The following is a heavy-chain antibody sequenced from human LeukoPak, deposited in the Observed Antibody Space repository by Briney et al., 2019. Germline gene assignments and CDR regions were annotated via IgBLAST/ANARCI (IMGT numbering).Heavy chain of an antibody. V-gene: IGHV1-69*05. CDR3: ARAPSKVGAQYYMDV. D-gene: IGHD1-26*01. J-gene: IGHJ6*03. CDR1: GGIFSSYA. CDR2: IIPIFGTA. Sequence: ASVKVSCKASGGIFSSYAISWVRQAPGQGLDWMGGIIPIFGTANYAQKFQGRVTITTDESTSTAYMELSSLRSEDTAVYYCARAPSKVGAQYYMDVWGKGTTVTVSS.